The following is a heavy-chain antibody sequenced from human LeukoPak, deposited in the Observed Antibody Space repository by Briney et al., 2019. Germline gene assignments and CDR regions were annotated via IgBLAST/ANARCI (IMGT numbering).Heavy chain of an antibody. D-gene: IGHD6-19*01. CDR3: AKDSGNIAVAGTDY. CDR1: GFTVSSNY. V-gene: IGHV3-53*01. CDR2: IYSGGST. J-gene: IGHJ4*02. Sequence: GGSLRLSCAASGFTVSSNYMSWVRQAPGKGLEWVSVIYSGGSTYYADSVKGRFTISRDNSKNTLYLQMNSLRAEDTAVYYCAKDSGNIAVAGTDYWGQGTLVTVSS.